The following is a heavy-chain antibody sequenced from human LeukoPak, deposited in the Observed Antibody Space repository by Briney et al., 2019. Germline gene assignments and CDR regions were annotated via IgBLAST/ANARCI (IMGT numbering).Heavy chain of an antibody. J-gene: IGHJ6*03. CDR2: ISSSSSYI. CDR1: GFTFSSYS. D-gene: IGHD3-10*01. V-gene: IGHV3-21*01. CDR3: ARGNYGSGSYKYYYYYMDV. Sequence: GGSLRLSCAASGFTFSSYSMNWVRQAPGKGLEWVSSISSSSSYIYYADSVKGRFTISRDNAKNSLYLRMNSLRAEDTAVYYCARGNYGSGSYKYYYYYMDVWGKGTTVTVSS.